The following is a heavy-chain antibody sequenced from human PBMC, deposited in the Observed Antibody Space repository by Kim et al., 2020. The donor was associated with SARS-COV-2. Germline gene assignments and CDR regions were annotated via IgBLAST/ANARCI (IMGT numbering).Heavy chain of an antibody. CDR1: GFTFTNAW. D-gene: IGHD3-16*01. J-gene: IGHJ5*02. Sequence: GGSLRLSCAASGFTFTNAWMSWVRQAPGKGLEWVGRIKSKSDGGTTDYAAPVKGRFSISRDDSKNTLYLQMSSLETEDTAVYFCTTDGAYLYPWGQGTLVTVSS. CDR2: IKSKSDGGTT. CDR3: TTDGAYLYP. V-gene: IGHV3-15*01.